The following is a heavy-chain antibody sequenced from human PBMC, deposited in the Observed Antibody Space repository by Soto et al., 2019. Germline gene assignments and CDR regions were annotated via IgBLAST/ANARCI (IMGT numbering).Heavy chain of an antibody. D-gene: IGHD2-2*01. Sequence: PSETLSITCIVSGGSISSYYCGWIRQPPGKGLEWIGYIFYSGSINYNPSLKSRVTISVDTSKNQFSLKLSSVTAADTAVYYCARVIWSGYQLLFFTPDAFDIWGQGTMVTVSS. CDR2: IFYSGSI. V-gene: IGHV4-59*01. CDR3: ARVIWSGYQLLFFTPDAFDI. CDR1: GGSISSYY. J-gene: IGHJ3*02.